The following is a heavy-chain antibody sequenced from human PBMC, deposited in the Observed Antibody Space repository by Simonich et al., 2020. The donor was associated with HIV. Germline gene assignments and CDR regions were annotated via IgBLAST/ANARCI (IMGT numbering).Heavy chain of an antibody. CDR2: IHWNDYK. CDR3: AHLYDSSGYYYVFFQH. D-gene: IGHD3-22*01. Sequence: QITLKESGPTLVKPTQTLTLTCTFSGFSLSTSGVGVGWSRQPPGKALEWLALIHWNDYKSYSPSLKSRLTITKDTSKNQVVLTMTNMDPVDTATYYCAHLYDSSGYYYVFFQHWGQGTLVTVSS. V-gene: IGHV2-5*01. J-gene: IGHJ1*01. CDR1: GFSLSTSGVG.